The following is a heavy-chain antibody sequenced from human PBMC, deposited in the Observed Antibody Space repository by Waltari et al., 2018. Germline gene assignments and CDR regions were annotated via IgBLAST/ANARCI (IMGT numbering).Heavy chain of an antibody. Sequence: QVQLQESGPGLVKPSETLSLTCTVSGGSIRSYYWRWIRQPPGKGLEWIGYIYYSGSTNYNPSLKSRVTISVDTSKNQFSLKLSSVTAADTAVYYCAREESVAGNHYYGMDVWGQGTTVTVSS. J-gene: IGHJ6*02. CDR1: GGSIRSYY. CDR3: AREESVAGNHYYGMDV. CDR2: IYYSGST. D-gene: IGHD6-19*01. V-gene: IGHV4-59*01.